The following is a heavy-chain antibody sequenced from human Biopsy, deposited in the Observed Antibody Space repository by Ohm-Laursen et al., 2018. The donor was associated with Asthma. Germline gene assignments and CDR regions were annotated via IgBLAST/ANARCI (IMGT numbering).Heavy chain of an antibody. D-gene: IGHD5-12*01. V-gene: IGHV1-3*01. Sequence: ASVKVSCKASGYSFATNAMHWVRQAPGQRPEWMGWFNPGNGNAKVSEKFQGRFSITRDTSATTAYLEVSSLTSEDTAVYYCARSAETYSGFDSNYYGMDVWGQETRVTVSS. CDR1: GYSFATNA. CDR2: FNPGNGNA. CDR3: ARSAETYSGFDSNYYGMDV. J-gene: IGHJ6*02.